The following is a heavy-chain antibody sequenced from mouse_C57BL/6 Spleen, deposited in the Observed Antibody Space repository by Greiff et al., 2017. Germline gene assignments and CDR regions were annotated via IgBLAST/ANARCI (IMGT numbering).Heavy chain of an antibody. CDR3: ARKYYGSSYAMDY. D-gene: IGHD1-1*01. Sequence: DVMLVESGGGLVKPGGSLKLSCAASGFTFSDYGMHWVRQAPEKGLEWVAYISSGSSTISYADTVKGRFTISRDNAKNTLFLQMTSLRSEDTAMYYCARKYYGSSYAMDYWGQGTSVTVSS. CDR2: ISSGSSTI. J-gene: IGHJ4*01. CDR1: GFTFSDYG. V-gene: IGHV5-17*01.